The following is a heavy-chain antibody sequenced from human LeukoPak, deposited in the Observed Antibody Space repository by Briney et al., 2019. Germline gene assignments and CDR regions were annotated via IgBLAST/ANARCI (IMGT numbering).Heavy chain of an antibody. CDR3: TRSLYYDSWSGYFGGEDFDR. V-gene: IGHV3-73*01. D-gene: IGHD3-3*01. CDR2: IRGKGNNYAT. J-gene: IGHJ4*02. Sequence: TGGSLRLSCAGSGFTFGASAIHWVRQASEKGLEWVGRIRGKGNNYATAYAESVRGRFTFSRDDSKNTAYLQMNSLKTEDTAIYYCTRSLYYDSWSGYFGGEDFDRWGQGTLVTVSS. CDR1: GFTFGASA.